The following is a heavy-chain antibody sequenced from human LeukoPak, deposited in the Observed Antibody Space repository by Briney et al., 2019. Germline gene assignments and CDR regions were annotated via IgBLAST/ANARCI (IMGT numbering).Heavy chain of an antibody. D-gene: IGHD2-15*01. J-gene: IGHJ6*02. CDR1: GFTVSNKY. CDR3: ARDHIVVVVAANYYYYGMDV. CDR2: IYSGGST. V-gene: IGHV3-66*01. Sequence: GGSLRLSCAASGFTVSNKYMSWVRQAPGRGLEWVSVIYSGGSTYYADSVKGRFTISRDNAKNSLYLQMNSLRDEDTAVYYCARDHIVVVVAANYYYYGMDVWGQGTTVTVSS.